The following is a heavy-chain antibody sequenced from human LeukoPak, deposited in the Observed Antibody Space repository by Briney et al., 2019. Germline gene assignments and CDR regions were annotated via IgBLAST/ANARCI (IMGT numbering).Heavy chain of an antibody. J-gene: IGHJ4*02. V-gene: IGHV5-51*01. CDR1: GYSFTSYW. CDR2: IYPGDSDT. CDR3: ARECGGGDCYSHPYFDY. D-gene: IGHD2-21*02. Sequence: GESLRISCKGSGYSFTSYWIGWVRQMPGQGLEWMGIIYPGDSDTRYSPSFQGQVTISADKSISTAYLQWSSLKASDTAMYYCARECGGGDCYSHPYFDYWGQGTLVTVSS.